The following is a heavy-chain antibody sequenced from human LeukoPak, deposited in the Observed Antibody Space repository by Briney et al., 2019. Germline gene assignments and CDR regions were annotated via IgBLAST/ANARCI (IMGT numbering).Heavy chain of an antibody. Sequence: KPSETLSLTCTVSGYSISSGYYWGWIRQPPGKGLEWIGSIYYSGSTYYNPSLKSRVTISVDTSKNQFSLKLSSVTAADTAVYYCARDALKAAAGTTRPYYFDYWGQGTLVTVSS. V-gene: IGHV4-38-2*02. CDR2: IYYSGST. CDR1: GYSISSGYY. D-gene: IGHD6-13*01. J-gene: IGHJ4*02. CDR3: ARDALKAAAGTTRPYYFDY.